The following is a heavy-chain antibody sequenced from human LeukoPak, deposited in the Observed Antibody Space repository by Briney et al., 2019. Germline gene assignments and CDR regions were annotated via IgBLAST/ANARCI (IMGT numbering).Heavy chain of an antibody. CDR3: AKDSANWGRHYDY. CDR1: GFTFSNYA. V-gene: IGHV3-23*01. CDR2: ISVAGGSI. Sequence: GGSLRLSCAAPGFTFSNYAMHWVRQAPGKGLEWVSGISVAGGSIYYADAVKGRFTISRDDSKNTVYLQMNTLRAEDTAIYYCAKDSANWGRHYDYWGQGTLVTVSS. J-gene: IGHJ4*02. D-gene: IGHD7-27*01.